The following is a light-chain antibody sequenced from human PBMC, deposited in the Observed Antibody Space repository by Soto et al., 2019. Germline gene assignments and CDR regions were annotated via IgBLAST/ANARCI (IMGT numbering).Light chain of an antibody. J-gene: IGKJ2*01. V-gene: IGKV3-20*01. Sequence: EIVLAQSPGTLSLSPGERVTLSCRASQSVSSAYLAWYQQKPGQAPRLLIYDTSSRATGIPDRFSGSGSGTDFTLTISRLEPEDFAVYYCQQYGSSSYTFGQGTELEIK. CDR1: QSVSSAY. CDR2: DTS. CDR3: QQYGSSSYT.